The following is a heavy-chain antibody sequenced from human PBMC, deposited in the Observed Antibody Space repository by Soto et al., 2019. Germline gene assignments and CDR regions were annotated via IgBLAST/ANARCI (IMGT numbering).Heavy chain of an antibody. CDR3: AKGRGNYWAIDS. D-gene: IGHD1-7*01. CDR1: GFTFSSYG. J-gene: IGHJ4*02. CDR2: ILSDGNNK. V-gene: IGHV3-30*18. Sequence: QVQLVESGGGVVQPGRSLRLSCAASGFTFSSYGMHWVRQAPGKGLEWVAVILSDGNNKFYADSVKGRFTISRDNSKITLYLQMDSLRVEDTAVYYCAKGRGNYWAIDSWGQGTLVTVSS.